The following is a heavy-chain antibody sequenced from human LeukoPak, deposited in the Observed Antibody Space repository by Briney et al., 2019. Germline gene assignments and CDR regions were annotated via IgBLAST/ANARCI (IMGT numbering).Heavy chain of an antibody. D-gene: IGHD3-22*01. V-gene: IGHV1-2*02. CDR1: GYTFTGYY. CDR3: ARDLGHTAVVVITAIDY. Sequence: ASVKVSCKASGYTFTGYYMHWVRQAPGQGLEWMGWINPNSGGTNYAQKFQGRVTMTRDTSISTAYMELSRLRSDDTAVKYCARDLGHTAVVVITAIDYWGQGTLVTVSS. J-gene: IGHJ4*02. CDR2: INPNSGGT.